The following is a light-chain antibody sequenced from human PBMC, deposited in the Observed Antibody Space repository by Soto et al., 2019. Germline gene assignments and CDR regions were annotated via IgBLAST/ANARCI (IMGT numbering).Light chain of an antibody. CDR1: ISNIGRNY. CDR3: AVWDARLSGYV. V-gene: IGLV1-47*02. J-gene: IGLJ1*01. CDR2: GNS. Sequence: PQPPSVSETPGQRVTISCSGTISNIGRNYVCWYQQLPGTAPKLLIYGNSQRPSGVPERFSGSKSGTSASLAISGLRSEDEAEYYCAVWDARLSGYVFGSGTKVTVL.